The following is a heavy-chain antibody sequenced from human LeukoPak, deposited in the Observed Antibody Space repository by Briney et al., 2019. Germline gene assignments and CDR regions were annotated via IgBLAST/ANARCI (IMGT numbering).Heavy chain of an antibody. CDR1: GGSFSAYY. D-gene: IGHD6-19*01. CDR3: ARGQWLDND. Sequence: SETPSLTCAVYGGSFSAYYWSWIRQPPGKGLEWIGEINHSGSTNYNPSLKSRVTIPVDTSKNQFSLNLNSLTAADTAVYYCARGQWLDNDWGQGTLVTVSS. V-gene: IGHV4-34*01. J-gene: IGHJ4*02. CDR2: INHSGST.